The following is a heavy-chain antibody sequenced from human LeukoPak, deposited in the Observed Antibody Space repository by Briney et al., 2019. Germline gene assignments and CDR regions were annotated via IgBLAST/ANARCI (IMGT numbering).Heavy chain of an antibody. Sequence: GGSLRLPCAASGFTFSTYGMHWVRQAPGKGLEWVAVISHDGSDKYYADSVKGRFTISRDNSKNTLYLQMNSLRAEDTAVYYCTKDFGYYYGSGSSYYFDYWGQGTLVTVSS. CDR1: GFTFSTYG. V-gene: IGHV3-30*18. J-gene: IGHJ4*02. D-gene: IGHD3-10*01. CDR2: ISHDGSDK. CDR3: TKDFGYYYGSGSSYYFDY.